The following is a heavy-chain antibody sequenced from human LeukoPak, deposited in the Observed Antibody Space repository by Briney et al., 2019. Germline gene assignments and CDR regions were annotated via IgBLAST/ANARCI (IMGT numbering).Heavy chain of an antibody. CDR2: ISWNSGSI. Sequence: PGGSLRLSCAASGFTFDDYAMHWVRQAPGKGLEWVSGISWNSGSIGYADSVKGRFTISRDNAKNSLYLQMNSLRAEDTALYYCAKDIRRRRADAFDIWGQGTMVTVSS. J-gene: IGHJ3*02. V-gene: IGHV3-9*01. CDR3: AKDIRRRRADAFDI. CDR1: GFTFDDYA.